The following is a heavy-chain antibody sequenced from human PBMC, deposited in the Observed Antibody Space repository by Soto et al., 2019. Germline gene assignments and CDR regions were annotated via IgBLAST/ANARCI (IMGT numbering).Heavy chain of an antibody. CDR2: IYYSGST. Sequence: QVPLQESGPGLVKPSETLSLTCTVSGGSISSYYWSWIRQPPGKGLEWIGYIYYSGSTNYNPSLKSRVTLSVDTAKNPFSRKLSSVTAADTAVYYCARGYCSSTSCPNRYYFDYWGQGTLVTVSS. J-gene: IGHJ4*02. V-gene: IGHV4-59*01. CDR1: GGSISSYY. CDR3: ARGYCSSTSCPNRYYFDY. D-gene: IGHD2-2*01.